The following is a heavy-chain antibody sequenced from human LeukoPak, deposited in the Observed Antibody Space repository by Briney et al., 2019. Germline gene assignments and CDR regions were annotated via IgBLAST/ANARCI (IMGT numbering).Heavy chain of an antibody. Sequence: ASVTVSCTVSGYTLTELSMHWVRQAPGKGLEWMGGFDPEDGETIYAQKFQGRVTMTEDTSTDTAYMELSSLRSEDTAVYYCATAYSSSWYSDYWGQGTLVTVSS. V-gene: IGHV1-24*01. CDR2: FDPEDGET. CDR3: ATAYSSSWYSDY. J-gene: IGHJ4*02. D-gene: IGHD6-13*01. CDR1: GYTLTELS.